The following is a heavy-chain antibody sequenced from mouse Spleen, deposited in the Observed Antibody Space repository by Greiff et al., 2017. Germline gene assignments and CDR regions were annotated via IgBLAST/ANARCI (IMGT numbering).Heavy chain of an antibody. CDR1: GYTFTSYW. CDR3: ARSMITTGFFAY. D-gene: IGHD2-4*01. V-gene: IGHV1-64*01. CDR2: IHPNSGST. Sequence: VQLQQPGAELVKPGASVKLSCKASGYTFTSYWMHWVKQRPGQGLEWIGMIHPNSGSTNYNEKFKSKATLTVDKSSSTAYMQLSSLTSEDSAVYYCARSMITTGFFAYWGQGTLVTVSA. J-gene: IGHJ3*01.